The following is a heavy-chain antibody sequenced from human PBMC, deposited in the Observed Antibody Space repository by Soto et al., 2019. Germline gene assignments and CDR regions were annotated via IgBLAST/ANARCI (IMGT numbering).Heavy chain of an antibody. J-gene: IGHJ5*02. CDR3: GRAPTGYGSGGSSSAVVP. D-gene: IGHD2-15*01. Sequence: SETLSLTCAVYGGSFSGYYWSWIRQPPGKGLEWIGEINHSGSTNYNPSLKSRVTISVDTSKNQFSLKLSSVTAADTAVYYCGRAPTGYGSGGSSSAVVPGGQGPLATVP. CDR1: GGSFSGYY. CDR2: INHSGST. V-gene: IGHV4-34*01.